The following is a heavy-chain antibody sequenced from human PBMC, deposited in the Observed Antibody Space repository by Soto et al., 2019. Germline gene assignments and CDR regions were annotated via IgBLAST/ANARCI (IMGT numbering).Heavy chain of an antibody. D-gene: IGHD2-21*02. CDR2: IKPDGSAT. Sequence: GGSLRLSCAVSGFTFGSYWMNWVRLIPGKGLEWVAYIKPDGSATYYVDSVKGRFTISRDNAKNSLYLQMNSLRVEDTSVYYCARAGYCGPGCYYYFDYWGQGTLVTVS. V-gene: IGHV3-7*01. J-gene: IGHJ4*02. CDR3: ARAGYCGPGCYYYFDY. CDR1: GFTFGSYW.